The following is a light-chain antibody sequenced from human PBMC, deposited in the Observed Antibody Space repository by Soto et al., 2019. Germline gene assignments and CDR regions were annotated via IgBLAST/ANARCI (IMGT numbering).Light chain of an antibody. CDR1: QSVSSN. CDR2: GAS. J-gene: IGKJ4*01. CDR3: QQYKKWPLT. V-gene: IGKV3-15*01. Sequence: EMVMTQSPATLSVSPGERATLSCRASQSVSSNLAWYQQKPGQAPRLLIYGASTRATGIPARFSGSGSGAEFTLTISSLQSEDSAGYYCQQYKKWPLTFGGGTNMEIK.